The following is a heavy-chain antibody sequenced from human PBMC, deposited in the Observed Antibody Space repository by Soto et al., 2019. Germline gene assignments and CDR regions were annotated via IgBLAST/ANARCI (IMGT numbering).Heavy chain of an antibody. CDR2: IKDDGSER. CDR3: ARAVGAVGLIGDGISGYCDF. D-gene: IGHD3-22*01. J-gene: IGHJ4*03. CDR1: GFSFGSYW. Sequence: GGSLRLSCAVSGFSFGSYWMSWVRQAPGKGLEWLASIKDDGSERYYLDSVKGRFTISRDNAKDSLSLQMNSRRGEDTAFYYCARAVGAVGLIGDGISGYCDFCGQRSLVTVAS. V-gene: IGHV3-7*03.